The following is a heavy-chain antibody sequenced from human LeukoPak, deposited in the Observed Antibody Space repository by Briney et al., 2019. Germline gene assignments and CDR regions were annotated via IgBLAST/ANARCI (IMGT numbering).Heavy chain of an antibody. V-gene: IGHV3-30*03. CDR2: ISYDGSNK. CDR1: GFTFSNYS. CDR3: ARDLRNGMDV. Sequence: SGGSLRLSCAASGFTFSNYSMHWVRQTPGKGLEWVAVISYDGSNKYYADSVKGRFTISRDNSKNRLYLQMNSLRAEDTAVYYCARDLRNGMDVWGQGTTVTVSS. J-gene: IGHJ6*02.